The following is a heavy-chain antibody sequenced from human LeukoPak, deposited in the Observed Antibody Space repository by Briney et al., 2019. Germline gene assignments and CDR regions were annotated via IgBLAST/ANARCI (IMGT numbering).Heavy chain of an antibody. V-gene: IGHV4-39*01. CDR1: GGSISSSSYH. J-gene: IGHJ4*02. CDR2: IFYTGSA. D-gene: IGHD6-19*01. CDR3: ARWSRIAGGGTGGFDY. Sequence: PSETLSLTCTVSGGSISSSSYHWGWIRQPPGRGLEWIGKIFYTGSAYNKPSLKSRVTISVDTSKNQFSLKLSSATAADTAVYYCARWSRIAGGGTGGFDYWGQGTLVTVSS.